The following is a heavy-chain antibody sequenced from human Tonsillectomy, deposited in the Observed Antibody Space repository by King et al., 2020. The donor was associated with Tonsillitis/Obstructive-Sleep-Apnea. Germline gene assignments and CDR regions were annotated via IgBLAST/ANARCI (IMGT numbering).Heavy chain of an antibody. J-gene: IGHJ5*02. CDR2: VNHSGTT. D-gene: IGHD4-17*01. CDR1: GGPFSGYY. V-gene: IGHV4-34*01. Sequence: VQLQQWGAGLLKPSETLSLTCAVYGGPFSGYYWSWIRQPPGKGLEWIGEVNHSGTTKYNPSLKSRLTISVDTPKNHLSLKLISVTAADTAVYYCAREGNYGDGGSANGFDPWGQGTLVTVSS. CDR3: AREGNYGDGGSANGFDP.